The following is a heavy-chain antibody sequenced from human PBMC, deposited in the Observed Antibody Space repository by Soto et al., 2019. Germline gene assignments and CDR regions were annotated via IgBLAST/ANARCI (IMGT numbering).Heavy chain of an antibody. D-gene: IGHD6-19*01. Sequence: QVQLVQSGAEVKKPGASVKVSCKTSGYTFIAYYLHWVRQAPGQGLEWMGWINPNSGRTNYAQNFQGRVTLTGDTSISTAYMELSSLSSDDPAVYDCAKDRGSGWYEDFDYWGQGTLVTAS. J-gene: IGHJ4*02. CDR1: GYTFIAYY. V-gene: IGHV1-2*02. CDR2: INPNSGRT. CDR3: AKDRGSGWYEDFDY.